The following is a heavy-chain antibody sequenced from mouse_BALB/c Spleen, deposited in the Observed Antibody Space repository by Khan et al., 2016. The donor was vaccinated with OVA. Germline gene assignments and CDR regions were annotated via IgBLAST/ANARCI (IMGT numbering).Heavy chain of an antibody. V-gene: IGHV3-2*02. Sequence: EVQLQESGPGLVKPSQSLSLTCTVTGYSITSNYAWNWIRQFPGNKLEWMGYISYSGSTSYHPSLKRRISTIRDTPKHQFFLQLNSVTTEDTATYYCARGNYYGYAMDYWGQGTSVTVSS. J-gene: IGHJ4*01. CDR2: ISYSGST. CDR3: ARGNYYGYAMDY. D-gene: IGHD1-1*01. CDR1: GYSITSNYA.